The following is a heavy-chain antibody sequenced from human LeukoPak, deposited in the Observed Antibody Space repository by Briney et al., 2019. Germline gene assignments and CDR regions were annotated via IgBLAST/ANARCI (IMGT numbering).Heavy chain of an antibody. D-gene: IGHD3-3*01. Sequence: GSLRLSCAASGFTFSSYAMHWVRQAPGKGLEWVSYISSSSTIYYADSVKGRFTISRDNAKNSLYLQMNSLRAEDTAVYYCAREGDFWSGYQDWFDPWGQGTLVTVSS. CDR3: AREGDFWSGYQDWFDP. J-gene: IGHJ5*02. CDR1: GFTFSSYA. V-gene: IGHV3-48*01. CDR2: ISSSSTI.